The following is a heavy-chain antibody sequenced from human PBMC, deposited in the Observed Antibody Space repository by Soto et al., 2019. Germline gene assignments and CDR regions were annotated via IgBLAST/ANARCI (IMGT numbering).Heavy chain of an antibody. CDR3: ARYHSYAIDY. CDR1: GTSISSYY. J-gene: IGHJ4*02. V-gene: IGHV4-59*01. CDR2: IHYSGTT. Sequence: SETLSLTCTVSGTSISSYYWSWIRQPPGKGLEWIANIHYSGTTNYKPSLASRVTLSVDTSKDQFSLKMTSVTAADRAMYFGARYHSYAIDYWRRGTRVIVAS. D-gene: IGHD2-2*01.